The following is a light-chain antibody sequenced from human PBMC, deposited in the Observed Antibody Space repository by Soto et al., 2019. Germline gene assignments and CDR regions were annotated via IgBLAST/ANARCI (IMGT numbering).Light chain of an antibody. V-gene: IGKV1-33*01. Sequence: DIQMTQSPSSLSASAGDRVTITCQASHDISNHLNWYQQKPGKAPRLLINDASNLETGVPSRFSGSGSGTDFTLTISSLQPEDIATYYCQQYVNALTFGGGTKVDSK. CDR3: QQYVNALT. CDR2: DAS. CDR1: HDISNH. J-gene: IGKJ4*01.